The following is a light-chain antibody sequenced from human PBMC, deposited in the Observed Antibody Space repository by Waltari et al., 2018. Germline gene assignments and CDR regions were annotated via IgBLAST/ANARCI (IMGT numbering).Light chain of an antibody. CDR2: LGS. J-gene: IGKJ5*01. Sequence: DIVITQCQLSLPVRPGEPTSISCSSSQSLLPSNGYNYLDRYLQKPGQAPQLLTYLGSKPTSGRPDRLCSSGSGTDFTLKSSRWEAEDVRVYYCMQALQTPDTFAQLTRLETK. CDR1: QSLLPSNGYNY. V-gene: IGKV2-28*01. CDR3: MQALQTPDT.